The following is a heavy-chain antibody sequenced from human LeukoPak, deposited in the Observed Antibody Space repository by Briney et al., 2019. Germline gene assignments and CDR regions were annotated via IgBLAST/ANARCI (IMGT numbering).Heavy chain of an antibody. J-gene: IGHJ3*02. CDR3: ARPRVSGDFDI. CDR1: GFTVSDHY. V-gene: IGHV3-53*01. D-gene: IGHD2-21*01. Sequence: GGSLRLSCAASGFTVSDHYMSRVRQAPGKGLEWVSVIYTGGGTFYADSVKGRFTISRHNSKNTLYLQMNSLRDEDTAVYYCARPRVSGDFDIWGQGTMVTVSS. CDR2: IYTGGGT.